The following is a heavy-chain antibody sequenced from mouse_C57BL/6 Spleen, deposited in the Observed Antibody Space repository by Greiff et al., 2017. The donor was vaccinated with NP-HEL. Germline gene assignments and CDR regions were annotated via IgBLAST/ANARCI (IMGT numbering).Heavy chain of an antibody. Sequence: EVKLMESGPGLVKPSQSLSLTCSVTGYSITSGYYWNWIRQFPGNKLEWMGYISYDGSNNYNPSLKNRISITRDTSKNQFFLKLNSVTTEDTATYYCADLWAMDYWGQGTSVTVSS. V-gene: IGHV3-6*01. CDR1: GYSITSGYY. J-gene: IGHJ4*01. CDR3: ADLWAMDY. CDR2: ISYDGSN. D-gene: IGHD1-1*02.